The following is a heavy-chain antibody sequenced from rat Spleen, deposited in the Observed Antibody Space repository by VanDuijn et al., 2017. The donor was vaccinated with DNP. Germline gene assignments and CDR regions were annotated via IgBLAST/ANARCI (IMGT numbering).Heavy chain of an antibody. CDR2: VSYEGSST. J-gene: IGHJ2*01. Sequence: EVQLVESGGGLVQPGRSLKLSCAASGFTFSDYYMAWVRQAPTKGLEWVASVSYEGSSTHYGDSVKGRFTISRDNAKSTLSLQMDSLTSEDTATYYCATRPGFFDYWGQGVMVTVSS. V-gene: IGHV5-22*01. D-gene: IGHD1-7*01. CDR1: GFTFSDYY. CDR3: ATRPGFFDY.